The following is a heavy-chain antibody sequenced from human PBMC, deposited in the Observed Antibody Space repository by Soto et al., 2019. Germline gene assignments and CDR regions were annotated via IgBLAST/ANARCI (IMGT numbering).Heavy chain of an antibody. CDR1: GFAFNSYS. Sequence: EVQLVESGGGLVKPGGSLRLSCAASGFAFNSYSMNWVRQAPGKGLEWVAFITIRSSYIYYADSVRGRFTISRDNAKNSLYLQMDGLRAEDTAVYYCARDDGWLVLDYWGQGTLVTVSS. J-gene: IGHJ4*02. V-gene: IGHV3-21*06. CDR3: ARDDGWLVLDY. D-gene: IGHD6-19*01. CDR2: ITIRSSYI.